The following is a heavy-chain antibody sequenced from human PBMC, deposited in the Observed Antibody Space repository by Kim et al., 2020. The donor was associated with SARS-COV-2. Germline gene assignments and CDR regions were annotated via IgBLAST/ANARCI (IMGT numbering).Heavy chain of an antibody. J-gene: IGHJ6*02. CDR3: AVGWELLYYYGRDV. V-gene: IGHV3-33*01. CDR1: GFTFSSYA. CDR2: IWYDGSNK. D-gene: IGHD1-26*01. Sequence: GGSLRLSCAASGFTFSSYAMHWVRQAPGKGLEWVAVIWYDGSNKYYADSVKGRFTISRDNSKNTLYLQMNSLRAEDTAVYYCAVGWELLYYYGRDVWGQEPTLTVPS.